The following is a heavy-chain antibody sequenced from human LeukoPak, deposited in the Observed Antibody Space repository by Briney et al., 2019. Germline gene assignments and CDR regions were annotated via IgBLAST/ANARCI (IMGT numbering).Heavy chain of an antibody. D-gene: IGHD1-26*01. CDR2: ISAYNGNT. CDR1: GYTFTTYG. V-gene: IGHV1-18*01. Sequence: ASVKVSCKASGYTFTTYGVSWVRQAPGQGLEWMGWISAYNGNTNYAQKLQGRVTMTTDTSTSTAYMELRSLRSDDTAVYYCARDFPPLYSGNYYYFDSWGQGTLVTVSS. CDR3: ARDFPPLYSGNYYYFDS. J-gene: IGHJ4*02.